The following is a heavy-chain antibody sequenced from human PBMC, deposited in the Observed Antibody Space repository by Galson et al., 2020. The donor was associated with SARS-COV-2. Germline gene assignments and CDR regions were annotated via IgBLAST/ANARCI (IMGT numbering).Heavy chain of an antibody. J-gene: IGHJ3*02. V-gene: IGHV2-70*17. CDR2: IDWDDDK. CDR3: ARTTGGSGYRHSFDI. D-gene: IGHD3-22*01. Sequence: SDPTLVNPTQTPTLTCTFSGFSLSTSGMCVSWIRQPPGKPLEWLARIDWDDDKFFSTSLKTRLTVFKDTAKNQVVLIMTDMDPLDTGTDYCARTTGGSGYRHSFDIWGQGIMVIVSS. CDR1: GFSLSTSGMC.